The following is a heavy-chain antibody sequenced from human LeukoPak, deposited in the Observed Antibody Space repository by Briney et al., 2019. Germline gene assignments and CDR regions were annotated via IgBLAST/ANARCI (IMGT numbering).Heavy chain of an antibody. D-gene: IGHD3-22*01. CDR3: ATFATKYYYDSSGYITFDY. V-gene: IGHV3-23*01. CDR2: ISGSGGST. J-gene: IGHJ4*02. CDR1: GFTFSSYA. Sequence: GGSLRLSCAASGFTFSSYAMSWVRQAPGKGLEWVSAISGSGGSTYYADSVKGRFTISRDNSKNTLYLQMNSLRAEDTAVYYCATFATKYYYDSSGYITFDYWGQGTLVTVSS.